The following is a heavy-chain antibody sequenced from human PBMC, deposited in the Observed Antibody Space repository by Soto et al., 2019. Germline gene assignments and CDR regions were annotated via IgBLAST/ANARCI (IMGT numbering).Heavy chain of an antibody. Sequence: QVQLVQSGAEVKKPGSSVKVSCKASGGTFSSYTISWVRQAPGQGLEWMGRIIPILGIANYAQKFQGRVTITAEKPTSTAYMELSRLRSEDTAVYYGAGPLGMVRGMYVWGQGTTVTVSS. CDR2: IIPILGIA. CDR1: GGTFSSYT. CDR3: AGPLGMVRGMYV. J-gene: IGHJ6*02. D-gene: IGHD3-10*01. V-gene: IGHV1-69*02.